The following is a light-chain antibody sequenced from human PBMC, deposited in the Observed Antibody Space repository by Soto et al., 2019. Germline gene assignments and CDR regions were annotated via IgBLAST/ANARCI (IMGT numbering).Light chain of an antibody. J-gene: IGKJ4*02. CDR1: QSVGTC. CDR3: QQRSNGLL. Sequence: VVLTQSPGTLSLSPAGSATLSLRATQSVGTCLAGYQHKHSQAPRLLIYAASIGATGIPARFSGGGSGTDFTLTISSLEPEDFAVYYCQQRSNGLLFGRGT. V-gene: IGKV3-11*01. CDR2: AAS.